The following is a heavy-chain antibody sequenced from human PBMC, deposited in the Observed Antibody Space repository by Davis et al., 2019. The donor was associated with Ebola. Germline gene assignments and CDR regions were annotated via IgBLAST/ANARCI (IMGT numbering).Heavy chain of an antibody. J-gene: IGHJ6*02. Sequence: VSVKVSCKASGYTFTSYGISWVRQAPGQGLEWMGWISAYNGNTNYAQKLQGRVTMTTDTSTSTAYMELRSLRSDDTAVYYCARDNGGSSPHYYYYYYGMDVWGQGTTVTVSS. CDR2: ISAYNGNT. D-gene: IGHD6-6*01. CDR1: GYTFTSYG. V-gene: IGHV1-18*01. CDR3: ARDNGGSSPHYYYYYYGMDV.